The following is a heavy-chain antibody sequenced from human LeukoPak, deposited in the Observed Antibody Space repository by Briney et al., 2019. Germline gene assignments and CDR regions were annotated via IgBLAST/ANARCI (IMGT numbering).Heavy chain of an antibody. J-gene: IGHJ4*02. D-gene: IGHD2-15*01. V-gene: IGHV4-34*09. Sequence: PSETLSLTCAVYGGSFSGYYWSWIRQPPGKGLEWIGEINHSGSTNYNPSLKSRVTISVDTSKNQFSLKVSSVTAADTAVYYCAREKYCSGGSCYTDFEYWGQGALVTVSS. CDR2: INHSGST. CDR1: GGSFSGYY. CDR3: AREKYCSGGSCYTDFEY.